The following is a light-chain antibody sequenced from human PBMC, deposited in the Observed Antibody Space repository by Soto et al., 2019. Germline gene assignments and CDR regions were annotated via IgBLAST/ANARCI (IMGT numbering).Light chain of an antibody. V-gene: IGKV1-5*01. CDR3: QKYNSYLWT. Sequence: DIQMTQSPTTLSASVGXRVTITCRASQSISNWLAWYQQKPGKAPKLLIYDASSLESGVPSRFSGSGSGTEFTLTISSLQPDDFATYYCQKYNSYLWTFGQGTKVDIK. CDR1: QSISNW. J-gene: IGKJ1*01. CDR2: DAS.